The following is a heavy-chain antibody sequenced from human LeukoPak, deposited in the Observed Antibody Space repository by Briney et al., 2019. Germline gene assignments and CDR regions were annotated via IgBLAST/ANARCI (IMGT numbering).Heavy chain of an antibody. D-gene: IGHD3-22*01. CDR2: ISGSGGST. Sequence: GGSLRLSCAASGFTFSSYAMSWVRQAPGKGLEWVSAISGSGGSTYYADSVKGRFTISRDNSKNTLYLQMNSLRAEDTAVYYCAKGGSPYYYDSSGYYYPDYWGQGTLVTVSS. CDR1: GFTFSSYA. J-gene: IGHJ4*02. CDR3: AKGGSPYYYDSSGYYYPDY. V-gene: IGHV3-23*01.